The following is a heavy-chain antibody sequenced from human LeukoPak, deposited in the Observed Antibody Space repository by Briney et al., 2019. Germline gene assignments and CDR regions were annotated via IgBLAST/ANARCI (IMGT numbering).Heavy chain of an antibody. CDR3: GRVLDTAGIGH. D-gene: IGHD5-18*01. Sequence: GGSLRLSCAASGFTFSTYGMHWVRQAPGKGLQWVAIIWYDGSDKYYADSVKGRFTISRDNSKDTLYLQMNSLRAEDTALYYRGRVLDTAGIGHWGQGTLVTVSS. J-gene: IGHJ4*02. CDR2: IWYDGSDK. CDR1: GFTFSTYG. V-gene: IGHV3-33*01.